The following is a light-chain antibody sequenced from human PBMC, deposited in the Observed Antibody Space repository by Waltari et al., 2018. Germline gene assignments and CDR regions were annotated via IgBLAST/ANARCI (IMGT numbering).Light chain of an antibody. J-gene: IGLJ2*01. CDR3: SSSVGSNNLHVV. CDR1: SSDVGGYKY. CDR2: EVS. V-gene: IGLV2-8*01. Sequence: QSALTQPPSASGSPGQSVTISCTGTSSDVGGYKYVSWYRQHPGNAPKLMIYEVSKRPSGVPDRFSGSKSGNTASLTVSGLQAEDEADYYCSSSVGSNNLHVVFGGGTKLTVL.